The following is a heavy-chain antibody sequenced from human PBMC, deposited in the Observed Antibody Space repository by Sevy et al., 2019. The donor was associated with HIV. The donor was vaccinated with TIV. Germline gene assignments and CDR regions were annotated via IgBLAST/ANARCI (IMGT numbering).Heavy chain of an antibody. CDR1: GFNFSSYA. Sequence: GGSLRLSCAASGFNFSSYAMHWVRQAPGKGLEWVAVISYDGSNKYYADSVKGRFTISRDNSKNTLYLQMNSLRAEDTAVYYCARGRDGYNIDAFDIWGQGAMVTVSS. J-gene: IGHJ3*02. V-gene: IGHV3-30-3*01. D-gene: IGHD5-12*01. CDR3: ARGRDGYNIDAFDI. CDR2: ISYDGSNK.